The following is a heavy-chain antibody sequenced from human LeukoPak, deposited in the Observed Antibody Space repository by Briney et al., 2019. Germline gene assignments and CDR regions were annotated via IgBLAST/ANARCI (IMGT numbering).Heavy chain of an antibody. D-gene: IGHD5-18*01. CDR1: GYTFTSYG. CDR3: ATKRGYSYGSPH. J-gene: IGHJ4*02. Sequence: SVKVSCKASGYTFTSYGISWVRQAPGQGLEWMGGFIPILGTANYAQKFQGRVTITADESTSTAYMELSSLRSEDTAVYYCATKRGYSYGSPHWGQGTLVTVSS. V-gene: IGHV1-69*13. CDR2: FIPILGTA.